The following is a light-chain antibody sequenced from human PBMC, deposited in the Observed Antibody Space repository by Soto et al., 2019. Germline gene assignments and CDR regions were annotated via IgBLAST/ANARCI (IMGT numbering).Light chain of an antibody. CDR3: GSCTTSSILI. CDR2: EVS. Sequence: QSALTQPASVSGSPGHSITSACSGTSADVGGCNYVSWYQQHPDKAPKVVIYEVSNRPSGVSNRFSGSKSGNTASLTISGLQAEEADDYYGGSCTTSSILIFGTGTTLTVL. CDR1: SADVGGCNY. J-gene: IGLJ1*01. V-gene: IGLV2-14*01.